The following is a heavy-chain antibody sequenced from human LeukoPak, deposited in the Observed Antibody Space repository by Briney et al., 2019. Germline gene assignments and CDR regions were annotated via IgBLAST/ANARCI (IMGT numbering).Heavy chain of an antibody. V-gene: IGHV4-34*01. J-gene: IGHJ4*02. CDR2: INHSGST. CDR1: GGSFSGYY. Sequence: SETLSLTCAVYGGSFSGYYWSWIRQPPGKGLEWIGEINHSGSTNYNPSLKSRVTISVDTSKNQFSLKLSSVTAADTAVYYCARHLAAAGTGYDYWGQGTLVTVSS. CDR3: ARHLAAAGTGYDY. D-gene: IGHD6-13*01.